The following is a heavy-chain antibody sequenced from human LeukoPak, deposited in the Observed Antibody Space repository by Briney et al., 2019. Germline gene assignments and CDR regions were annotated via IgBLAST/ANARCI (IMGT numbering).Heavy chain of an antibody. CDR2: ISSSSSYI. CDR3: ARAPTPEYSSSSSIFDY. CDR1: GFTFSSYS. D-gene: IGHD6-6*01. J-gene: IGHJ4*02. V-gene: IGHV3-21*01. Sequence: GGSLRLSCAASGFTFSSYSMNWVRQAPGKGLEWVSSISSSSSYIYYADSVKGRFTISRDNAKNSLYLQMNSLRAEDTAVYYCARAPTPEYSSSSSIFDYWGQGTLVTVSS.